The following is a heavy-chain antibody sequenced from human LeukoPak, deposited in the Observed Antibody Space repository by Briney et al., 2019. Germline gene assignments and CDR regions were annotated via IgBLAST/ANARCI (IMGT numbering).Heavy chain of an antibody. J-gene: IGHJ3*02. D-gene: IGHD3-10*01. Sequence: GESLKISCKGSGYTFTTYWIGWVRQMPGKGLDWMGIIYPGDSDTRYSPSFQGQVTISADKSISTAYLQWSSLEASDTAMYYCARDFGDGAFDIWGQGTMVTVSS. CDR1: GYTFTTYW. CDR3: ARDFGDGAFDI. V-gene: IGHV5-51*01. CDR2: IYPGDSDT.